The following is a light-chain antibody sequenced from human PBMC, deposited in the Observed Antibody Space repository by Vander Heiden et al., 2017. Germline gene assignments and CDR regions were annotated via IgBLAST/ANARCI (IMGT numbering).Light chain of an antibody. CDR2: DVS. Sequence: QSALTQPASVSGSPGQSITISCPGTSSDVGGYNYVSWYQQHAGKAPNLMIYDVSNRPSVVSSRFSGSKSGNTASLTISGLQAEDEADYYCSSYTSSREVVFGGGTKLTVL. CDR1: SSDVGGYNY. V-gene: IGLV2-14*01. CDR3: SSYTSSREVV. J-gene: IGLJ2*01.